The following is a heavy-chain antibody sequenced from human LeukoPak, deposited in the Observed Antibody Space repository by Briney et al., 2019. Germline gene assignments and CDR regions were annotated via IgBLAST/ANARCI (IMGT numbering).Heavy chain of an antibody. CDR3: AKRGVVIRVILVGFHKEAYYFDS. J-gene: IGHJ4*02. Sequence: GGSLRLSCAVSGITLSNYGMSWVRQAPGPGLEWVAGLSGSGGGTNYADSVKGRFTISRDNAKNTLYLQMNSLRAEDTAVYFCAKRGVVIRVILVGFHKEAYYFDSWGQGALVTVSS. CDR1: GITLSNYG. CDR2: LSGSGGGT. V-gene: IGHV3-23*01. D-gene: IGHD3-10*01.